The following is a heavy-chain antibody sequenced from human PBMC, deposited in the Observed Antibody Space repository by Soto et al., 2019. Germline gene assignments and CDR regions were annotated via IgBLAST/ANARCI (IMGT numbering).Heavy chain of an antibody. V-gene: IGHV3-23*01. CDR1: GFTFSSFA. CDR3: VKDQTPYQLPFSGYGMDV. CDR2: VSGSGGST. D-gene: IGHD2-2*01. J-gene: IGHJ6*02. Sequence: GGSLRLSCAASGFTFSSFAMNWVRQAPGKGLEWVSGVSGSGGSTYYADSVKGRFTISRDNSKKMVYLQMDSLRAEDTAVYYCVKDQTPYQLPFSGYGMDVWGQGTTVTVSS.